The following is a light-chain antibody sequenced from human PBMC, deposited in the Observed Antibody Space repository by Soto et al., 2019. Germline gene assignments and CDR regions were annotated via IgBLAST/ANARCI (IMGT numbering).Light chain of an antibody. V-gene: IGLV1-47*01. J-gene: IGLJ2*01. CDR3: ASWDYSLSGVL. Sequence: QSVLTQPPSASGTPGQRVTISCSGSSSNIGTNDAFWYQQLPGTAPKLLIYRSNQRPSGVPDRFSGSKSGTSASLAISGLRSEDEADYCASWDYSLSGVLFGGGTKLTVL. CDR2: RSN. CDR1: SSNIGTND.